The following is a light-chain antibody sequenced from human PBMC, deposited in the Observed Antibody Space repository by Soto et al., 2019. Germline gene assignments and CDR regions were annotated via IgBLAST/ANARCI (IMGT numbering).Light chain of an antibody. CDR2: GVS. Sequence: DIQVTQSPSSLSASVGDRVTITCRASQSVGTYLNWYRHKPGKAPTLLIYGVSSLHSGVPSRFSGSGSETEFTLTISSLQPEDFATYYCQQSYSNPRTFGQGTKAEIQ. V-gene: IGKV1-39*01. CDR3: QQSYSNPRT. CDR1: QSVGTY. J-gene: IGKJ1*01.